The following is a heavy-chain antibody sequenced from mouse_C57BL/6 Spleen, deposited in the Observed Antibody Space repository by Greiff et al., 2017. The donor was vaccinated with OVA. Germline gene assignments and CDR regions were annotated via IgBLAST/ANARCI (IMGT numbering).Heavy chain of an antibody. D-gene: IGHD1-1*01. CDR3: ARDTTVVDWYFDV. Sequence: QVQLQQPGAELVRPGSSVKLSCKASGYTFTSYWMHWVKQRPIQGLEWIGNIDPSASATPYNQKFKDKATLTVDKSSSTAYMQLSSLTSEDSAVYCCARDTTVVDWYFDVWGTGTTVTVSS. J-gene: IGHJ1*03. CDR1: GYTFTSYW. CDR2: IDPSASAT. V-gene: IGHV1-52*01.